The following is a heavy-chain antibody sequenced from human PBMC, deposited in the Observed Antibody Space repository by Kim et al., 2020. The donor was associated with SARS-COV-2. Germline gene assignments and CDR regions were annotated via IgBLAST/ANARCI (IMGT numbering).Heavy chain of an antibody. Sequence: GGSLRLSCTASGFTFSTNWMNWVRQAPGKGLEWLANIREDRTEKYYAESVKGRFTISRDNAMNSLYLQMNSLRAEDTAVYYCARWGYCNSAACFAWGQG. V-gene: IGHV3-7*03. J-gene: IGHJ5*02. CDR1: GFTFSTNW. D-gene: IGHD2-2*01. CDR3: ARWGYCNSAACFA. CDR2: IREDRTEK.